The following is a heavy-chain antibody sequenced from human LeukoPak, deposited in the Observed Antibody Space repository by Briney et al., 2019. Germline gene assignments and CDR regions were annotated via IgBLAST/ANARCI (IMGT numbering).Heavy chain of an antibody. V-gene: IGHV4-34*01. D-gene: IGHD2-2*03. CDR3: ARGRALDIVVVPAARKRANWFDP. CDR2: INHSERT. Sequence: SETLSLTCAVYGGSFSGYYWSWIRQPPGKGPEWIGEINHSERTNYNPSLKSRVTISVDTSKNQFSLKLSSVTAADTAVYYCARGRALDIVVVPAARKRANWFDPWGQGTLVTVSS. J-gene: IGHJ5*02. CDR1: GGSFSGYY.